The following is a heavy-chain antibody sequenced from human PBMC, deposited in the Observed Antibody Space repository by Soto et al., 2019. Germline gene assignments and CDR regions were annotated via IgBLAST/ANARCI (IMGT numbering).Heavy chain of an antibody. CDR1: GGTFSSYA. Sequence: QVQLVQSGAEVKKPGSSVKVSCKASGGTFSSYAISWVRQAPGQGLEWMGGIIPIFGTANYAQKFQGRVTITADESTSTAYMELSSLRSEDTAVYYCARGPGREYCSGGSCYSGPQMHYYYYGMDVWGQGTTVTVSS. J-gene: IGHJ6*02. CDR3: ARGPGREYCSGGSCYSGPQMHYYYYGMDV. D-gene: IGHD2-15*01. CDR2: IIPIFGTA. V-gene: IGHV1-69*01.